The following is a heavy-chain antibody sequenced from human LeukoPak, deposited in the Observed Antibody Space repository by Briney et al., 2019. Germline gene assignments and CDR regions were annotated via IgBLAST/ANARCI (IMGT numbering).Heavy chain of an antibody. D-gene: IGHD3-9*01. J-gene: IGHJ4*02. CDR1: GYTFTSFA. V-gene: IGHV1-3*01. Sequence: ASVKVSCKASGYTFTSFAIHWVRQAPGQRLEWMGWINAGNGNTKYSQQFQGRVTMTRNTSISTAYMELSSLRSEDTAVYYCASSLTGYYYYFDYWGQGTLVTVSS. CDR3: ASSLTGYYYYFDY. CDR2: INAGNGNT.